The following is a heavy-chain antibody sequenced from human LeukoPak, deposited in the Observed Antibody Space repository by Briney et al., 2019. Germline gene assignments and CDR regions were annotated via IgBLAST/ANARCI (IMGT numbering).Heavy chain of an antibody. D-gene: IGHD1-1*01. Sequence: GGSLRLSCAASGFTFSSYSTNWVRQAPGKGLEWVSSISSSSSYIYYADSVKGRFTISRDNAKNSLYLQMNSLRAEDTAVYYCARDRVRTIDYWGQGTLVTVSS. CDR3: ARDRVRTIDY. CDR2: ISSSSSYI. J-gene: IGHJ4*02. CDR1: GFTFSSYS. V-gene: IGHV3-21*01.